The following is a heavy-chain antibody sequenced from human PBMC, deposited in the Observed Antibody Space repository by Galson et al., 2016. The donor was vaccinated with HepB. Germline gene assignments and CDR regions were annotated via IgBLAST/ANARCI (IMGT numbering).Heavy chain of an antibody. Sequence: SLRLSCAASGFNIRAYAMFWVRQAPGRGLEWLSVTSFDGKNNDYADAVKGRFTMSRDTSQSTVHLFLSGLRPEDSATSYCARGLAAMDVWGQGTTVFVSS. CDR1: GFNIRAYA. CDR3: ARGLAAMDV. CDR2: TSFDGKNN. V-gene: IGHV3-30*04. J-gene: IGHJ6*02.